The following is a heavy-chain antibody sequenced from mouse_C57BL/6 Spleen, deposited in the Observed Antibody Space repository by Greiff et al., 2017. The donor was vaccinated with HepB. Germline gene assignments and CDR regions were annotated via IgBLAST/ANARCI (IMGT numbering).Heavy chain of an antibody. D-gene: IGHD2-4*01. J-gene: IGHJ4*01. Sequence: QVQLQQSGAELARPGASVKMSCKASGYTFTSYTMHWVKQRPGQGLEWIGYINPSSGYTKYNQKFKDKATLTADKSSSTAYMQLSSLTSEDSAVYYCARGGIMITTSGLYAMDYWGQGTSVTVSS. CDR2: INPSSGYT. CDR3: ARGGIMITTSGLYAMDY. V-gene: IGHV1-4*01. CDR1: GYTFTSYT.